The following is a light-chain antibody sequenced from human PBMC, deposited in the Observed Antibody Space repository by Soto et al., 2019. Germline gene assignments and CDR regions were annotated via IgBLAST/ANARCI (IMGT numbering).Light chain of an antibody. CDR1: QSVSRY. CDR2: AAS. CDR3: QHRSNWPLA. J-gene: IGKJ4*01. Sequence: EIVLTQSPSTLSFSPGERATLSCRASQSVSRYLAWYQQKPGQAPRLLIYAASNRATGIPDRFSGSGSGTDFTLTISRLEPEDFAAYYCQHRSNWPLAFGGGTKVDIK. V-gene: IGKV3-11*01.